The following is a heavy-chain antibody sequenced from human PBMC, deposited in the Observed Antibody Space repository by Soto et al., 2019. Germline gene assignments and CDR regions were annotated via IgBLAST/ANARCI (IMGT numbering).Heavy chain of an antibody. CDR1: GFIFSSYG. V-gene: IGHV3-30*18. CDR2: ISYDGSNK. D-gene: IGHD3-3*01. Sequence: PGGSLRLSCAASGFIFSSYGMHWVRQPPGKGLEWVAVISYDGSNKYCVDSVKGRFTISRDNSKNTLYLHMNSLRAEDTAVYYCAKGHGVTIFGAAPYYFDYWGQGTPVTVSS. CDR3: AKGHGVTIFGAAPYYFDY. J-gene: IGHJ4*02.